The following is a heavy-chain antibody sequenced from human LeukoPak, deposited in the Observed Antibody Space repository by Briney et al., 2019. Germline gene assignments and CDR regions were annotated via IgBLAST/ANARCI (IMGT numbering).Heavy chain of an antibody. V-gene: IGHV3-74*01. Sequence: GGSLRLSCAASEFTFSSYWMRWVRQAPGKGLVWVSRINNDGRSASYADSVKGRFTISRDNTKNTLYLQMNSLRAEDTAVYFCARGTSTALDYWGQGTLVTVSS. J-gene: IGHJ4*02. CDR3: ARGTSTALDY. D-gene: IGHD5/OR15-5a*01. CDR2: INNDGRSA. CDR1: EFTFSSYW.